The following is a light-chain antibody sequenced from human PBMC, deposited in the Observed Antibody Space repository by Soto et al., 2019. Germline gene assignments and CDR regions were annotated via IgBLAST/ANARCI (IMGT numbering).Light chain of an antibody. J-gene: IGKJ5*01. CDR2: RAS. V-gene: IGKV3-15*01. Sequence: EIVITQSPATLSVSPGEGATLSCRASQSVRSNVAWYYQKPGQAPRLLIYRASSRAAGLPDRFSGSGSETEFTLTISTLQSEDFAVYYCQQYNKWPITFGQGTRLEIK. CDR3: QQYNKWPIT. CDR1: QSVRSN.